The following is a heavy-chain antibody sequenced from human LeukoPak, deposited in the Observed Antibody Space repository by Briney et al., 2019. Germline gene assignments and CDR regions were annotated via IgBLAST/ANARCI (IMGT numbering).Heavy chain of an antibody. J-gene: IGHJ4*02. CDR3: ARRAGAYSHPYDY. CDR2: IYSGTI. V-gene: IGHV3-53*01. CDR1: GFTVSSNS. Sequence: GGSLRLSCTVSGFTVSSNSMSWVRQAPGKGLEWVSFIYSGTIHYSDSVKGRFAISRDNSKNTLYLQMNSLRAEDTAVYYCARRAGAYSHPYDYWGQGTLVTVSS. D-gene: IGHD4/OR15-4a*01.